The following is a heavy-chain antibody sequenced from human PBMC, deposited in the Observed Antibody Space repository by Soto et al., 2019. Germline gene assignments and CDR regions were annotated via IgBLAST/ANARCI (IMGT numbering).Heavy chain of an antibody. Sequence: SVKVSCKASGFTITSSAVQWVRKARGQRREWTGWIVVGSGNTNYAQMFQERVTIIRAMSTSTAFMELCSLRSEETAVYYCAPGGSDTSGIQLLFNYSAEGTRGSVTS. CDR3: APGGSDTSGIQLLFNY. D-gene: IGHD3-22*01. V-gene: IGHV1-58*01. CDR2: IVVGSGNT. CDR1: GFTITSSA. J-gene: IGHJ4*02.